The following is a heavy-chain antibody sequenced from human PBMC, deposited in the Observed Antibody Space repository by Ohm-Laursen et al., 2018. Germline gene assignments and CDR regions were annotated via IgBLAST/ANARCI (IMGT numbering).Heavy chain of an antibody. Sequence: SLRLSCTASGFTFNSYAMSWVRQAPGKGLEWVSAISGTGGSTYYADSVKGRFTISRDNSKKTLYLQMNSLRAEDTAVYYCAKGRMYRTSYHYDSDYWGQGALVTVSS. CDR2: ISGTGGST. CDR3: AKGRMYRTSYHYDSDY. D-gene: IGHD3-22*01. J-gene: IGHJ4*02. CDR1: GFTFNSYA. V-gene: IGHV3-23*01.